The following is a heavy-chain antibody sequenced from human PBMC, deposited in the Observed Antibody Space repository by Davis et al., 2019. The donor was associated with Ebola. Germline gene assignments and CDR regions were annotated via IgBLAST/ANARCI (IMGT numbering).Heavy chain of an antibody. J-gene: IGHJ3*02. CDR2: IKHDGSEK. CDR3: ARALPPGQWLANDAFDI. CDR1: GFTFSTSW. V-gene: IGHV3-7*01. Sequence: GGSLRLSCAASGFTFSTSWMSWVRQTPGKGLEWVANIKHDGSEKYYVDSVKGRFTISRDNAKNSLYLQMNSLRAEDSAVYYCARALPPGQWLANDAFDIWGQGTMVTVSS. D-gene: IGHD6-19*01.